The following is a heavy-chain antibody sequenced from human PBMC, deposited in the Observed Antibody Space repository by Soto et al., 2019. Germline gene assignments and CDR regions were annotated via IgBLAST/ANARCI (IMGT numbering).Heavy chain of an antibody. CDR3: ARDYSYGRSRYYYYYGMDV. J-gene: IGHJ6*02. CDR1: GGSISSSSYY. CDR2: IYYSGST. Sequence: PSETLSLTCTVSGGSISSSSYYWGWIRQPPGKGLEWIGSIYYSGSTYYNPSLKSRVTISVATSKNQFSLKLSSVTAADTAVYYCARDYSYGRSRYYYYYGMDVWGQGTTVTVSS. V-gene: IGHV4-39*02. D-gene: IGHD5-18*01.